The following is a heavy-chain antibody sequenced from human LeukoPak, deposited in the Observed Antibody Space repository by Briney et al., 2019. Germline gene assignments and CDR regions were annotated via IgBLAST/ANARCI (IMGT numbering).Heavy chain of an antibody. Sequence: ASVKVSCKASGGTFSSYAISWVRQAPGQGLEWMERIIPILGIANYAQKFQGRVTITADKSTSTAYMELSSLRSEDTAVYYCARDTPAQQLVPQGGYFDYWGQGTLVTVSS. D-gene: IGHD6-13*01. J-gene: IGHJ4*02. CDR1: GGTFSSYA. CDR3: ARDTPAQQLVPQGGYFDY. V-gene: IGHV1-69*04. CDR2: IIPILGIA.